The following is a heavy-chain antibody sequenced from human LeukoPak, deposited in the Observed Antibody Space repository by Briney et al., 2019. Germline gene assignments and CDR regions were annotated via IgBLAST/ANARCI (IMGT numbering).Heavy chain of an antibody. Sequence: PSETLSLTCTVSGGSISSYYWSWIRQPPGKGLEWIGYIYYSGSTNYNPSLKSRVTISVDTSKNQFSLKLSSVTAADTAVYYCARSFGYDSSGYYLLYYWGQGTLVTVSS. CDR1: GGSISSYY. CDR2: IYYSGST. V-gene: IGHV4-59*01. D-gene: IGHD3-22*01. CDR3: ARSFGYDSSGYYLLYY. J-gene: IGHJ4*02.